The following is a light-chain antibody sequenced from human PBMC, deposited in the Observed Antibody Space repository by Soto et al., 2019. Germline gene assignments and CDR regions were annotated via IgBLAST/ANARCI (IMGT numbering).Light chain of an antibody. CDR3: QSYGDSLSGYV. CDR1: NSNIGAGYG. CDR2: GNS. J-gene: IGLJ1*01. V-gene: IGLV1-40*01. Sequence: QSALTQPPSVSGAPGQRVTISCTGSNSNIGAGYGVHWYQQLPGTAPKLLIYGNSNRPSGVPDRFSGSKSGTSASLTITGLQAEDEADYYCQSYGDSLSGYVFGTGTKVTVL.